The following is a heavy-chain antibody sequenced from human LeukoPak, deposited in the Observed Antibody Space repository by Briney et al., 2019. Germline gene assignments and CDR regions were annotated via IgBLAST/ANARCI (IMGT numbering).Heavy chain of an antibody. V-gene: IGHV5-51*01. CDR3: VRSKIRNNGVGYFDY. CDR2: IYPGDSDT. CDR1: GYSFTTYW. J-gene: IGHJ4*02. Sequence: PGESLKISCKGSGYSFTTYWIGWVRQMPGEGLEWMGIIYPGDSDTRYSPSFQGQVTISADKSLSTAYLHWSSLKASDTAMYYCVRSKIRNNGVGYFDYWGQGTLVTVSS. D-gene: IGHD1-14*01.